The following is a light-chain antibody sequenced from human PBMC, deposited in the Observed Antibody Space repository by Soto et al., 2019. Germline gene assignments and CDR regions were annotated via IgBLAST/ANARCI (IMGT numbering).Light chain of an antibody. CDR3: SSYASSNTLL. Sequence: QSALTQPAHVSGSPGQLITISCTGTTSDVGDYNFVSWYQQHPGKAPKLMIYDVSSRPSGVSHRFSGSKSGNTASLTISGIQAEDEADYYCSSYASSNTLLFGGGTKLTVL. J-gene: IGLJ2*01. CDR2: DVS. CDR1: TSDVGDYNF. V-gene: IGLV2-14*01.